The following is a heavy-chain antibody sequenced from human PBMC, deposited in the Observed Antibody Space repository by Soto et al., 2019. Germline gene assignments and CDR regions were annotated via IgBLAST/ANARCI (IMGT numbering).Heavy chain of an antibody. V-gene: IGHV3-23*01. J-gene: IGHJ4*02. CDR3: AKGALFYDILTGYYYFDY. D-gene: IGHD3-9*01. Sequence: GGSLRLSCAASGFTFSSYAMSWVRQAPGKGLEWVSAISGSGGSTYYADSVKGRFTISRDNSKNTLYLQMNSLRAEDTAVYYCAKGALFYDILTGYYYFDYWGQGTLV. CDR1: GFTFSSYA. CDR2: ISGSGGST.